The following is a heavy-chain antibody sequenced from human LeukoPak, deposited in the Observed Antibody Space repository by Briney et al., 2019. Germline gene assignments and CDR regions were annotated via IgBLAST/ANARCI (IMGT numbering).Heavy chain of an antibody. CDR2: INPNTGGT. CDR1: GYTLTGYY. V-gene: IGHV1-2*02. J-gene: IGHJ5*02. Sequence: ASVKVSCKASGYTLTGYYMHWVRQAPGHGLEWMGWINPNTGGTKYAPKLQGRVTMSGDTSISRAYMELSRRRSDATAVYYCASVGRREQLGKNWFDPWAQGTLVTVSS. CDR3: ASVGRREQLGKNWFDP. D-gene: IGHD6-6*01.